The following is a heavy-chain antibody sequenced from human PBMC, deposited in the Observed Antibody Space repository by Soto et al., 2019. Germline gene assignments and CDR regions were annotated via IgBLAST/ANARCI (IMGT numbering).Heavy chain of an antibody. Sequence: QVQLVQSGAEVKKPGSSVKVSCKASGGTFSSYAISWVRQAPGQGLEWMGGIIPIFGTANYAQKFQGRVTITVDESTSTAYMELSSLRSEDTAVYYCAREAAITGTGYYYGMDVWGQGTTVTVSS. D-gene: IGHD1-7*01. CDR1: GGTFSSYA. CDR3: AREAAITGTGYYYGMDV. CDR2: IIPIFGTA. J-gene: IGHJ6*02. V-gene: IGHV1-69*01.